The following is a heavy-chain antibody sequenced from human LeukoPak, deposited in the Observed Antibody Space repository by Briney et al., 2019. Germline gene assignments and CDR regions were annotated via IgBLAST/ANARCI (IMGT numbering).Heavy chain of an antibody. CDR2: ISGDGGST. J-gene: IGHJ4*02. D-gene: IGHD5-24*01. CDR3: ADTVEGEIATINY. Sequence: GGSLRLSCAASGFTFEDYAMHWVRQAPGKGLEWVSLISGDGGSTYYADSVKSRFTISRDNSKNSLYLQMNSLRTEDSVLYYCADTVEGEIATINYWGQGTLVTVSS. V-gene: IGHV3-43*02. CDR1: GFTFEDYA.